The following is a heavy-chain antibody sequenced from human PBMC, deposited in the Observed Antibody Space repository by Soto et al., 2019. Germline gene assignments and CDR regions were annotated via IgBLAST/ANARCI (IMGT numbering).Heavy chain of an antibody. CDR1: GYTFASYA. Sequence: QVQLVQSGAEVKKPGASVKVSCKASGYTFASYAISWMRQAPGQGLEWMGWISAYIGNTNYAQKLQGRVTMTTDTSXXTAXXEXXXLRSDDTAVYYCARDPPPPDYWGQGTLVTVSS. CDR2: ISAYIGNT. CDR3: ARDPPPPDY. J-gene: IGHJ4*02. V-gene: IGHV1-18*01.